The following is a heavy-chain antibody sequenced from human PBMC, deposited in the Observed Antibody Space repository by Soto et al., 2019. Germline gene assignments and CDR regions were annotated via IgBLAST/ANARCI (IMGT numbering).Heavy chain of an antibody. J-gene: IGHJ4*02. CDR1: GGTFSSYA. Sequence: QVQLVQSGAEVKKPGSSVKVSCKASGGTFSSYAISWVRQAPGQGLEWMGGIIPIFGTANYAQKFQGRVTITADEYTSTAYMEVSSLSYEDTCVYSCARRDYDFWSGPPLVWGQGPLVTVSS. V-gene: IGHV1-69*01. CDR3: ARRDYDFWSGPPLV. D-gene: IGHD3-3*01. CDR2: IIPIFGTA.